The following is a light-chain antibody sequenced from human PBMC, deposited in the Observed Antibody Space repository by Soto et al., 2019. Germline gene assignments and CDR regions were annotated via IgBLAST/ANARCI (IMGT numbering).Light chain of an antibody. V-gene: IGKV1-33*01. J-gene: IGKJ5*01. CDR2: DAS. CDR1: QDIDKN. Sequence: IQLTQSPSSLSASVGDRVTITCQASQDIDKNLNWYQQKPGKAPKLLIYDASSLQTGVPSRFSGSGSATDFTFTISSLQPEDIATYYCQHYDNLLPITFGQGTRLEI. CDR3: QHYDNLLPIT.